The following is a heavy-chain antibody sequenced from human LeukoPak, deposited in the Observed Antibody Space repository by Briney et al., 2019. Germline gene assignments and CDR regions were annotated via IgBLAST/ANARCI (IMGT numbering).Heavy chain of an antibody. J-gene: IGHJ4*02. CDR1: GYTFTGYY. CDR2: INPNSGGT. Sequence: ASVKVSCKASGYTFTGYYMHWVRQAPGQGLEWMGWINPNSGGTNYAQKFQGRVTMTRDTSISTAYMELSRLRSDDTAVYYCARDLTILGYCSGGSCYSGLGYWGQGTLVTVSS. CDR3: ARDLTILGYCSGGSCYSGLGY. V-gene: IGHV1-2*02. D-gene: IGHD2-15*01.